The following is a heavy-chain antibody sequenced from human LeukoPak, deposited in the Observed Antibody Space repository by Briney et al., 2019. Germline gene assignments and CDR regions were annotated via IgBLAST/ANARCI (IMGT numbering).Heavy chain of an antibody. J-gene: IGHJ4*02. CDR1: GFTFSSYA. D-gene: IGHD2-2*01. CDR2: ISGDGGST. CDR3: ARRYCSSTSCSPFDY. Sequence: GSLRLSCAASGFTFSSYAMHWVRQAPGRGLQYVSAISGDGGSTYYADSVKGRFTISRDNSKNTLYLQMGSLRVEDMAVYYCARRYCSSTSCSPFDYWGQGTLVTVSS. V-gene: IGHV3-64*02.